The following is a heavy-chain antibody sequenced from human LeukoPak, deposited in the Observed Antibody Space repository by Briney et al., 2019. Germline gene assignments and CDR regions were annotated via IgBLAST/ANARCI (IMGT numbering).Heavy chain of an antibody. D-gene: IGHD3-22*01. CDR1: GFIFSSCD. CDR3: AKLGHDSSGPADY. V-gene: IGHV3-30*18. Sequence: PGGSLRLSCAASGFIFSSCDMHWVRQAPGKGLEWVAVMSYDGSNKYYADSVKGRFTISRDNSKNTLYLQINSLRAEDTAVYYCAKLGHDSSGPADYWGQGALVTVSS. CDR2: MSYDGSNK. J-gene: IGHJ4*02.